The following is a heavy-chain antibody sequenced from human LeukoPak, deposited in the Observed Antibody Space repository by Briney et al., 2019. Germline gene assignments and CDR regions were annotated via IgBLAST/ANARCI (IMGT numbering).Heavy chain of an antibody. CDR2: FNTNTGNP. CDR1: GYTFTSYA. Sequence: ASVKVSCKASGYTFTSYAMNWVRQAPGQGLGWLGWFNTNTGNPTYAQGFTGRFVFSLDTSVSTAYLQISSLKAEDTAVYYCARATSLTGTTFYFDYWGQGTLVTVSS. CDR3: ARATSLTGTTFYFDY. V-gene: IGHV7-4-1*02. J-gene: IGHJ4*02. D-gene: IGHD1-7*01.